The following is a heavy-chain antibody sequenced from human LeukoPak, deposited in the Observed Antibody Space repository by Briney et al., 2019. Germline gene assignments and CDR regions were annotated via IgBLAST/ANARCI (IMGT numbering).Heavy chain of an antibody. J-gene: IGHJ4*02. Sequence: GGSLRLSCAASGFTFSDAWTSWVRQAPGKGLEWVGRIKSKTDGGTTDYAAPVKGRFTISRDDSKNTLYLQMNSLKTEDTAVYYCTTDPGRDIVVVPAAMVSDYWGQGTLVTVSS. CDR2: IKSKTDGGTT. V-gene: IGHV3-15*01. CDR1: GFTFSDAW. D-gene: IGHD2-2*01. CDR3: TTDPGRDIVVVPAAMVSDY.